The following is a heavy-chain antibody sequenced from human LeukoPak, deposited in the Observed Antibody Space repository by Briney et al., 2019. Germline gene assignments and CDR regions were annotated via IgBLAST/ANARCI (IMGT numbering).Heavy chain of an antibody. V-gene: IGHV1-18*01. J-gene: IGHJ6*03. CDR3: ARVASDYHAYYMDV. CDR2: ISAYNGNT. CDR1: GYTFTSYG. Sequence: GASVKVSCKASGYTFTSYGISWVRQAPGQGLEWMGWISAYNGNTNYAQKLQGRVTMTTDTPTSTAYMELRSLRSDDTAVYYCARVASDYHAYYMDVWGKGTTVTVSS. D-gene: IGHD4/OR15-4a*01.